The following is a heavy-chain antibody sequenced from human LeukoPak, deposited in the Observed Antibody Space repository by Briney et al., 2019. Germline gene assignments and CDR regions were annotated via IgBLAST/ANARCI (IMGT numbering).Heavy chain of an antibody. CDR2: ISSSSSTI. CDR3: ARDGIAAAGQYYCYGMDV. Sequence: PGGSLRLSCAASGFTFSSYSMNWVRQAPGKGLEWVSYISSSSSTIYYADSVKGRFTISRDNAKNSLYLQMNSLRAEDTAVYYCARDGIAAAGQYYCYGMDVWGQGTTVTVSS. D-gene: IGHD6-13*01. J-gene: IGHJ6*02. CDR1: GFTFSSYS. V-gene: IGHV3-48*01.